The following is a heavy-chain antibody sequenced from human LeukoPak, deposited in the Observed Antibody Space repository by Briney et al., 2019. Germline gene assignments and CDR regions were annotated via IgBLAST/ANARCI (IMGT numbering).Heavy chain of an antibody. D-gene: IGHD2-15*01. J-gene: IGHJ4*02. CDR1: GGSISSGDYH. V-gene: IGHV4-30-4*08. CDR3: VREILYCSGGSCYRGPFDN. Sequence: PSETLSLTCSVSGGSISSGDYHWAWIRQPPGKGLEWIGYIYYTGSTTYNPSFKSRVTISVDTSKNQFSLKLNSVTAADTAVYYCVREILYCSGGSCYRGPFDNWGQGTLVTVSA. CDR2: IYYTGST.